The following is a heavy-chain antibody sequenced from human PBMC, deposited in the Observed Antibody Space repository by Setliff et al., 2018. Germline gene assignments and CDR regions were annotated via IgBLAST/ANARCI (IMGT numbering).Heavy chain of an antibody. CDR2: TSYSEST. Sequence: SETLSLTCTVSGSSISISAYYWGWIRQPPGKGLEWIGSTSYSESTYYNPSLKSRVSISVDTSRDQFSLRLSSVTAADTAVYYCARHSNTWPVDLWGQGTLVTVSS. J-gene: IGHJ5*02. V-gene: IGHV4-39*01. CDR3: ARHSNTWPVDL. CDR1: GSSISISAYY. D-gene: IGHD2-2*02.